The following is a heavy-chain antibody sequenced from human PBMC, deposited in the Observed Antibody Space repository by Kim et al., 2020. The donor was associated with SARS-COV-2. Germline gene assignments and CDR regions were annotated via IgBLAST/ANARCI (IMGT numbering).Heavy chain of an antibody. D-gene: IGHD2-2*01. Sequence: SETLSLTCTVSGGSISSGDYYWSWIRQPPGKGLEWIGYIYYSGSTYYNPSLKSRVTISVDTSKNQFSLKLSSVTAADTAVYYCARIGRADYQIDYWGQGTLVTVSS. V-gene: IGHV4-30-4*01. CDR1: GGSISSGDYY. CDR3: ARIGRADYQIDY. CDR2: IYYSGST. J-gene: IGHJ4*02.